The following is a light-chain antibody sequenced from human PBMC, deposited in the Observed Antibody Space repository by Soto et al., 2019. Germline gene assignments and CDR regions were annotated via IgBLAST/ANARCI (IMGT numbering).Light chain of an antibody. CDR1: TSDVGNSKR. Sequence: QSALTQPASVSGSPGQSITISCTGTTSDVGNSKRVSWYQQHPGKAHQIIIYDDTYRPSGVFNRFSGSKSGSTASLTISGLQAEDEADYYCSSYTSVTTPLYVFGAGTKVTVL. J-gene: IGLJ1*01. CDR2: DDT. V-gene: IGLV2-14*03. CDR3: SSYTSVTTPLYV.